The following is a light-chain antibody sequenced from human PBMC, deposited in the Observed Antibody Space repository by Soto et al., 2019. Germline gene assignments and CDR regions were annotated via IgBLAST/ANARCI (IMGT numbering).Light chain of an antibody. J-gene: IGLJ2*01. CDR1: SSNIGTNY. Sequence: QPVLTQPPSASGTPGQRVPISCSGRSSNIGTNYVYWYQQLPGTAPKLLIYSNNQRPSGVSDRFSGSKSGTSASLAISGLRAEDEADYYCAAWDDSLRGPVFGGGTQLTVL. CDR3: AAWDDSLRGPV. V-gene: IGLV1-47*02. CDR2: SNN.